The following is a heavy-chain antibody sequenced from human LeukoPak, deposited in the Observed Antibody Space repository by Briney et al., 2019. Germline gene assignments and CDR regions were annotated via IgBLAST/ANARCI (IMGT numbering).Heavy chain of an antibody. CDR3: ARAPYFESSGPL. J-gene: IGHJ4*02. CDR2: IRQDGAEK. CDR1: GFTFSNHW. Sequence: GSLRLSCAASGFTFSNHWMSWVRQAPGKGLEWVANIRQDGAEKYYVDSVKGRFTISRDNAKNSVYLEMNSLRVEDTAVYFCARAPYFESSGPLWGQGTLVIVSS. D-gene: IGHD3-22*01. V-gene: IGHV3-7*02.